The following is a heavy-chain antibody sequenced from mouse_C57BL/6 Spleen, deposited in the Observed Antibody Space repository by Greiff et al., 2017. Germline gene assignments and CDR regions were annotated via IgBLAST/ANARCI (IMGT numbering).Heavy chain of an antibody. Sequence: QVQLQQSGPGLVQPSQSLSITCTVSGFSLTSYGVHWVRQPPGTGLEWLGVIWRGGSTDYTAAFISRLSISKDNSKSQVFFKMNSLQADDTAIYYCAPAIYSNYGAMDYWGQGTSVTVSS. CDR1: GFSLTSYG. V-gene: IGHV2-4*01. D-gene: IGHD2-5*01. CDR3: APAIYSNYGAMDY. CDR2: IWRGGST. J-gene: IGHJ4*01.